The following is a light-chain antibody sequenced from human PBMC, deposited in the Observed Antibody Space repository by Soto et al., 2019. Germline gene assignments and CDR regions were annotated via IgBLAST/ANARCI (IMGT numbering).Light chain of an antibody. V-gene: IGKV1-5*01. CDR2: DAS. CDR1: QSISSY. CDR3: QQYNSYSPT. Sequence: DIQMTQSPSSLSASVGDRVTITCRASQSISSYLNWHQQKPGRAPKLLIYDASSLESGVPSRFSGSGSGTEFTLTISSLQPDDFATYYCQQYNSYSPTFGQGTKVDIK. J-gene: IGKJ1*01.